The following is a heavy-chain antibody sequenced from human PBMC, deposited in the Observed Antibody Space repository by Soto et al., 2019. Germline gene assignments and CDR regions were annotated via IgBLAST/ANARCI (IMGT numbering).Heavy chain of an antibody. D-gene: IGHD3-22*01. CDR1: GFTFSSYS. CDR2: ISSSSSSYI. CDR3: ARWYYYDSSGYYQTTYAFDI. Sequence: EVQLVESGGGLLKPGGSLRLSCAASGFTFSSYSMNWVRQAPGKGLEWVSSISSSSSSYIYDADSVKGRFTISRDNAKNSLYLQMNSLRAEDTAVYYCARWYYYDSSGYYQTTYAFDIWGQGTMVTVSS. V-gene: IGHV3-21*01. J-gene: IGHJ3*02.